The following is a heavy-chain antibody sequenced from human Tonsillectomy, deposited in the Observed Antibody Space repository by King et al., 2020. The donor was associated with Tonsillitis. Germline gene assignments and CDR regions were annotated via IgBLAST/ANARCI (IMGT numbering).Heavy chain of an antibody. Sequence: VQLVESGGGVVQPGRSLRLSCAASEFTFSTYGMHWVRQAPGKGLEWVAVISYDGSNKYYADSVKGRFTISRDNSKNTLYLQMNSLRAEDTAVYYCAKGGRTMVRGVIWVAMDVWGQGTTVTVSS. CDR3: AKGGRTMVRGVIWVAMDV. CDR2: ISYDGSNK. V-gene: IGHV3-30*18. D-gene: IGHD3-10*01. CDR1: EFTFSTYG. J-gene: IGHJ6*02.